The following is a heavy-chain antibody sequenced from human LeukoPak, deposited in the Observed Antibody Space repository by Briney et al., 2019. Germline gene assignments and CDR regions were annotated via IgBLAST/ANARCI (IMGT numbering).Heavy chain of an antibody. CDR2: ISWNSGSI. J-gene: IGHJ3*02. D-gene: IGHD3-22*01. CDR1: GFTFDDYA. Sequence: PGGSLRLSCAASGFTFDDYAMHWVRQAPGKGLEWVSGISWNSGSIGYADSVKGRFTISRDNAKNSLYLQMNSLRAEDTALYYCAKDTRGYYYDSSGYGAFDIWGQGTMVTVSS. CDR3: AKDTRGYYYDSSGYGAFDI. V-gene: IGHV3-9*01.